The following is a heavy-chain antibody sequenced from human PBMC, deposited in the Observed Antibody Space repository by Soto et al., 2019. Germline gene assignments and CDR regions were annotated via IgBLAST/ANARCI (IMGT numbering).Heavy chain of an antibody. J-gene: IGHJ6*02. CDR3: KSTFISSWYSYYYYYGMHV. CDR2: IYYSGST. Sequence: SETLSLTCTVSGGSISSGDYYWSWIRQPPGKGLEWIGYIYYSGSTYYNPSLKSRVTISVDTSKNQFSLKLSSVTAADTAVYYCKSTFISSWYSYYYYYGMHVWGQGTTVTVSS. V-gene: IGHV4-30-4*01. D-gene: IGHD6-13*01. CDR1: GGSISSGDYY.